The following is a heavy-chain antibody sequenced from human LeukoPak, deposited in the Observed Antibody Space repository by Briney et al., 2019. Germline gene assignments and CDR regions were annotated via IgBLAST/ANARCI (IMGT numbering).Heavy chain of an antibody. CDR3: ARDTYSLNWFDP. D-gene: IGHD6-13*01. CDR2: INPNSGGT. V-gene: IGHV1-2*02. J-gene: IGHJ5*02. CDR1: GYTFTGYY. Sequence: ASVKVSCKASGYTFTGYYMHWVRQAPGQGLEWMGWINPNSGGTNYEQKFQGRVNMTRDTSISTAYMELSRLRSDDTAVYYCARDTYSLNWFDPWGQGTLVTVSS.